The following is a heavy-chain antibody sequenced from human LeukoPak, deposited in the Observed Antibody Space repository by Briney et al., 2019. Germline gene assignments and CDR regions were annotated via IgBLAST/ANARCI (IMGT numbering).Heavy chain of an antibody. V-gene: IGHV3-7*03. CDR3: STSPSFGSSWYQFNY. Sequence: PGGSLRLSCAASGFTFSSYWMSWVRQAPGKGLEWVANIKQDGSEKYYVDSVKGRFTISRDNAKNSLYLQMNSLRAEDTAVYYCSTSPSFGSSWYQFNYWGQGALVIVSS. CDR2: IKQDGSEK. D-gene: IGHD6-13*01. CDR1: GFTFSSYW. J-gene: IGHJ4*02.